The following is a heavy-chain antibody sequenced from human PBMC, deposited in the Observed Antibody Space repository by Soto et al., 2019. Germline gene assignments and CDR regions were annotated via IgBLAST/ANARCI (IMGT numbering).Heavy chain of an antibody. D-gene: IGHD3-22*01. CDR2: ISVSGGST. CDR3: AKDAGSDYYLVDY. Sequence: GGSLRLSCAASGFTFSSYAMSWFRQAPGKGLEWVSSISVSGGSTYYADSVKGRFTISRDNSKSTLFLHMNSLRAEATAVYYCAKDAGSDYYLVDYWGQGTMVTVYS. V-gene: IGHV3-23*01. J-gene: IGHJ4*02. CDR1: GFTFSSYA.